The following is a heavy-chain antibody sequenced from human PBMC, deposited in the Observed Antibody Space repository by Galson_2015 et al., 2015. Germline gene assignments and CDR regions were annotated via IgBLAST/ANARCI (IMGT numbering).Heavy chain of an antibody. Sequence: SVKVSCKASGGTFSSYAISWVRQAPGQGLEWMGGIIPIFGIANYAQKFQGRVTITADKSTSTAYMELSSLRSEDTAVYYCASNFRPPSDYGDYRYYFDYWGQGTRVTVSS. V-gene: IGHV1-69*10. D-gene: IGHD4-17*01. CDR3: ASNFRPPSDYGDYRYYFDY. CDR2: IIPIFGIA. CDR1: GGTFSSYA. J-gene: IGHJ4*02.